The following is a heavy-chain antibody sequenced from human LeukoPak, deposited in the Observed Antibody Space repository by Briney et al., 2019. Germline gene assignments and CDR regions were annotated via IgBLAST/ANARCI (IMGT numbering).Heavy chain of an antibody. CDR3: ARDLHAYYDFWSGYYDY. D-gene: IGHD3-3*01. CDR2: IYSGGST. J-gene: IGHJ4*02. Sequence: PGGSLRLSWAASGXTVSSNYMSWVRQAPGKGLEWVSVIYSGGSTYYADSVKGRFTISRDNSKNTLYLQMNSLRAEDTAVYYCARDLHAYYDFWSGYYDYWGQGTVVTVSS. CDR1: GXTVSSNY. V-gene: IGHV3-66*01.